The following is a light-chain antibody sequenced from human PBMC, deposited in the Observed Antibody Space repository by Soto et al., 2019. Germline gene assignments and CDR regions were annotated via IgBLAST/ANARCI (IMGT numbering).Light chain of an antibody. CDR3: QQYNSYSTWT. Sequence: DIHMTESAATLSASVGDTVTITGRASQSVGGWLAWYQQKPVEAPNLIVYDAYTLTSGVPSRFSGSGSGTEFTLPISSLQPADFATYYCQQYNSYSTWTFGQGTKVDI. J-gene: IGKJ1*01. V-gene: IGKV1-5*01. CDR1: QSVGGW. CDR2: DAY.